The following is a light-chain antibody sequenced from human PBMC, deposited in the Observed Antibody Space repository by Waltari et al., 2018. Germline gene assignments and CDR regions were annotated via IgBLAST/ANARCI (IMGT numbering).Light chain of an antibody. CDR2: KGS. J-gene: IGKJ1*01. CDR3: MQATQFPLT. Sequence: DIVMTQTPLSSPVTLGQPASISCRSSQSLVQSDGNTYLSWLQQRPGQPPRLLIYKGSNRFAGVPDRFSGRGAGTDFTLKISRVKAEDVGVYYCMQATQFPLTFGQGTKVETK. CDR1: QSLVQSDGNTY. V-gene: IGKV2-24*01.